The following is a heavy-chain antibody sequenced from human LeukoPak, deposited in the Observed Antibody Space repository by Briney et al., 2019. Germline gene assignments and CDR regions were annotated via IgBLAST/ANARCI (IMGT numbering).Heavy chain of an antibody. V-gene: IGHV1-18*01. D-gene: IGHD5-18*01. CDR3: ARDLVKGLWPDQRPLDY. J-gene: IGHJ4*02. CDR2: ISAYNGNT. CDR1: GYTFTSYG. Sequence: GASVKVSCKASGYTFTSYGISWVRQAPGQGLEWMGWISAYNGNTNYAQKLQVRVTMTTDTSTSTAYMEPRSLRSDDTAVYYCARDLVKGLWPDQRPLDYWGQGTLVTVSS.